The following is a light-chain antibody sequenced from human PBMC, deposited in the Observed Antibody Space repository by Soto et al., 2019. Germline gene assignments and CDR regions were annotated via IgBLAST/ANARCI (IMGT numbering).Light chain of an antibody. J-gene: IGKJ5*01. Sequence: EIVLTQSPATLSLSPGERATLSCRASQSVSTYFAWYQQKPGQAPRLLIYDASNRATGIPARFSGSGYGAAFTLTISSLEPEDFAVYYCQQRSNLITVGEGTRLEIK. V-gene: IGKV3-11*01. CDR2: DAS. CDR3: QQRSNLIT. CDR1: QSVSTY.